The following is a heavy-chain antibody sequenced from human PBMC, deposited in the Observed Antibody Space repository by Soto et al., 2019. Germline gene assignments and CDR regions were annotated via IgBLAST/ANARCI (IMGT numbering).Heavy chain of an antibody. CDR2: INYSGRS. D-gene: IGHD2-21*01. Sequence: QVQLQESGPGLVKSSETLSLTCSVSGDSSSTYYWGWIRQPPGKGLEWIGYINYSGRSNHNPSLKSRLSISVDASKNQVSLKLTSVTAADTAVYYCARSYCAHSVSCNWFDPWGQGTLVVVSS. V-gene: IGHV4-59*01. CDR1: GDSSSTYY. CDR3: ARSYCAHSVSCNWFDP. J-gene: IGHJ5*02.